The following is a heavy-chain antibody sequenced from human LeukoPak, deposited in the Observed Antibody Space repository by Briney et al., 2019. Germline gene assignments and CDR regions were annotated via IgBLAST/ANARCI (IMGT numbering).Heavy chain of an antibody. CDR2: IYYSGST. CDR1: GGSISSSSYY. CDR3: AGHRLVVPPNNWFDP. Sequence: SETLSLTCTVSGGSISSSSYYWGWIRQPPGKGLEWIGSIYYSGSTYYNPSLKSRVTISVDTSKNQFSPKLSSVTAADTAVYYCAGHRLVVPPNNWFDPWGQGTLVTVSS. J-gene: IGHJ5*02. D-gene: IGHD2-2*01. V-gene: IGHV4-39*01.